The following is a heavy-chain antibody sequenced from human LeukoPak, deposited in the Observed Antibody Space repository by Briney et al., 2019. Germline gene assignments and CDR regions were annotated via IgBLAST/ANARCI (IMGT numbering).Heavy chain of an antibody. J-gene: IGHJ4*02. CDR3: ARRRSGSYYKNFDY. V-gene: IGHV4-34*01. CDR1: GGSFSGYY. Sequence: SETLSLTCAVYGGSFSGYYRSWIRQPPGKGLEWIGEINHSGSTNYNPSLKSRVTISVDTSKNQFSLKLSSVTAADTAVYYCARRRSGSYYKNFDYWGQGTLVTVSS. D-gene: IGHD3-10*01. CDR2: INHSGST.